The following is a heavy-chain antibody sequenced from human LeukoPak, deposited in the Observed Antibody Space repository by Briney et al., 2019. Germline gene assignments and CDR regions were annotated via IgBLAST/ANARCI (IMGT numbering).Heavy chain of an antibody. D-gene: IGHD3-10*01. CDR2: AGDSTATT. Sequence: PGGSLRLSCAASGFTFATYGMSCIRQDPGKGLEWVSVAGDSTATTHYADSVRGRFFISRDNSKNTVHLQMNNLRAEGTAVYYCAKDSFTVVRGVASDDGFAVWGQGTMFIVS. V-gene: IGHV3-23*01. CDR1: GFTFATYG. CDR3: AKDSFTVVRGVASDDGFAV. J-gene: IGHJ3*01.